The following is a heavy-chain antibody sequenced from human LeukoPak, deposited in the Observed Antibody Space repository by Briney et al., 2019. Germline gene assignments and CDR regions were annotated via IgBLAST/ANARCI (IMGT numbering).Heavy chain of an antibody. V-gene: IGHV4-39*01. CDR1: GGSISSSSYY. J-gene: IGHJ1*01. D-gene: IGHD3-22*01. CDR3: ARRRYYDSTGYLD. Sequence: PSETLSLTCTVSGGSISSSSYYWGWIRQPPGKGLVWIGDVYYSGRTYSSPSLKSRVAISVDTSWNQFFLNLNSVTAADTAVYYCARRRYYDSTGYLDWGQGTLVTVSS. CDR2: VYYSGRT.